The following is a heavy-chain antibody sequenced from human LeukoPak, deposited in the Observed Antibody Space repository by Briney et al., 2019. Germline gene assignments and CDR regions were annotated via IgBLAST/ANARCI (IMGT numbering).Heavy chain of an antibody. CDR2: IYYSGST. CDR1: GGSIRSYY. V-gene: IGHV4-59*08. Sequence: TETLSLTCTVSGGSIRSYYWSWIRQPPGKGLEWIGYIYYSGSTKYNPSLKSRATISVDTSKNQFSLKLSSVTAADTAVYYCASGSYYFDYWGQGTLVTVSS. CDR3: ASGSYYFDY. J-gene: IGHJ4*02. D-gene: IGHD1-26*01.